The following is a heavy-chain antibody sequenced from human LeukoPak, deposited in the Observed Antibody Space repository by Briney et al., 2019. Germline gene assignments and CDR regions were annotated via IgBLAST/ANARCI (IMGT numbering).Heavy chain of an antibody. J-gene: IGHJ5*02. V-gene: IGHV4-34*01. CDR1: GGSFSGYY. D-gene: IGHD2-15*01. CDR3: ARWGYSSSWAARPNWFDP. CDR2: INQSGYS. Sequence: SETLSLTCAVYGGSFSGYYWTWIRQPPGKGLEWIGEINQSGYSNYNPSLKSRVIISVDTSKNQLSLNLSSLTAADTAVYYCARWGYSSSWAARPNWFDPWGQGTLVTVSS.